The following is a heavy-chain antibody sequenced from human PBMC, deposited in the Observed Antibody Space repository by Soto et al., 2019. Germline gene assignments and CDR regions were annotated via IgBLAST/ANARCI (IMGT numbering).Heavy chain of an antibody. CDR1: GYTFASYD. CDR3: ARAPGYYGSGILNDY. Sequence: QVQLVQSGAEVKKPGVSVKVSSKASGYTFASYDINWVRQATGQGLEWMGWMNPNSGNTGYAQKFQGRVTMTRNTSISTAYMELSSLRSEDTAVYYCARAPGYYGSGILNDYWGQGTLVTVSS. V-gene: IGHV1-8*01. D-gene: IGHD3-10*01. J-gene: IGHJ4*02. CDR2: MNPNSGNT.